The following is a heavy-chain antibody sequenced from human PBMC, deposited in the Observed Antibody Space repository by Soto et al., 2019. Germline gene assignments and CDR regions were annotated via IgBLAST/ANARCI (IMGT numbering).Heavy chain of an antibody. J-gene: IGHJ3*02. V-gene: IGHV3-48*03. CDR2: ISSSRSTI. D-gene: IGHD3-22*01. CDR3: AREAFTMIADDAFDI. CDR1: WFTWSGYE. Sequence: GGSLRLSYAASWFTWSGYEMNWVSQAPGKGLEWDSYISSSRSTIYYADSVKGRFTISRDNAKNSLYLQMNSLRAEDTAVYYCAREAFTMIADDAFDIWGQGTMVTVSS.